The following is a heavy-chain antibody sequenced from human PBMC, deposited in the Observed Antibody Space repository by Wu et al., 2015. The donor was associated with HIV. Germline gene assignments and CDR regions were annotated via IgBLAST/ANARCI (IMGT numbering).Heavy chain of an antibody. CDR3: ARERVDYDSAGYRAHRGYYFDY. CDR1: GFSFNDYY. CDR2: INPQTGNT. V-gene: IGHV1-2*02. Sequence: QVQLVQSGAELRKPGASVKVSCKASGFSFNDYYIYWVRLAPGHGLEWVGWINPQTGNTNFAQNFLGRVTMTRDTSTSSVFMEVTRLRSDDAAKYFCARERVDYDSAGYRAHRGYYFDYWGQGTLVIVSS. J-gene: IGHJ4*02. D-gene: IGHD3-22*01.